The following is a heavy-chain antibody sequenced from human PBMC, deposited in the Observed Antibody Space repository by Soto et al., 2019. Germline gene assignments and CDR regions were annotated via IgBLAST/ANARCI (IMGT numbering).Heavy chain of an antibody. CDR2: IDSGGGST. D-gene: IGHD4-4*01. V-gene: IGHV3-23*01. CDR3: TKEHSNYPDNWFDP. Sequence: EVQLLVSGGGSVQPGGSLRLSCAASGFSFSNYAMSWVRQAPGTGLEWVSAIDSGGGSTYYAASVKGRFNISRDNSMNTLYLQMNSLRAEDTAIYYCTKEHSNYPDNWFDPWGQGTLVTVSS. CDR1: GFSFSNYA. J-gene: IGHJ5*02.